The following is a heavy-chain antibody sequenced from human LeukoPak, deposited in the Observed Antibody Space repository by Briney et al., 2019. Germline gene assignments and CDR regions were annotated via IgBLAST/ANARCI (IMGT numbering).Heavy chain of an antibody. CDR1: GFTFSSYG. CDR2: ISYDGSNK. V-gene: IGHV3-30*18. Sequence: GGSLRLSRAASGFTFSSYGMHWVRQAPGKGLEWVAVISYDGSNKYYADSVKDRFTISRDNSKNTLYLQMNSLRAEDTAVYYCAKVEGKIDPAGYFDYCGQGTLVTVSS. CDR3: AKVEGKIDPAGYFDY. D-gene: IGHD3-22*01. J-gene: IGHJ4*02.